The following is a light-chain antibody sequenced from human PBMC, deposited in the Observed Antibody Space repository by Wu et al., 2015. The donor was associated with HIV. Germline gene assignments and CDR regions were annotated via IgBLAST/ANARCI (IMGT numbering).Light chain of an antibody. CDR3: QQYGSSIT. V-gene: IGKV3-20*01. CDR2: DSS. Sequence: EIVLTQSPGTLSLSPGERATLSCRASQSISASYLAWYQHKPGQAPRLLIHDSSSRATGIPDRFSGSGSGTDFTLTISRLEPEDFAVYYCQQYGSSITFGQGTRLEI. J-gene: IGKJ5*01. CDR1: QSISASY.